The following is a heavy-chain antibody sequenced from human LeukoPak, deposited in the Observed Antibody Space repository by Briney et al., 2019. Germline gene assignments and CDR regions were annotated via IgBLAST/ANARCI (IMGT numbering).Heavy chain of an antibody. CDR1: GFTCSSHG. Sequence: GGSVRLSCAASGFTCSSHGTSWFLQAPGKGLEWVSGISDSDSSTYYADSVKGRFTISRDNSKNTLYLQMNNLRAADTAVYFCARVLRGFTYGKFDYWGPGTLVAVSS. D-gene: IGHD5-18*01. V-gene: IGHV3-23*01. CDR2: ISDSDSST. CDR3: ARVLRGFTYGKFDY. J-gene: IGHJ4*02.